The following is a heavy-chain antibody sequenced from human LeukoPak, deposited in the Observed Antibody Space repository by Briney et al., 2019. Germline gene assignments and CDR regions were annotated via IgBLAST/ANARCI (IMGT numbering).Heavy chain of an antibody. J-gene: IGHJ4*02. D-gene: IGHD1-26*01. CDR3: AKDASGSFEGFDY. V-gene: IGHV3-9*01. CDR1: GFTFSSYA. CDR2: ISWNSGSI. Sequence: PGGSLRLSCAASGFTFSSYAMHWVRQAPGKGLEWVSGISWNSGSIGYADSVKGRFTISRDNSKNTLYLQMNSLRAEDTAVYYCAKDASGSFEGFDYWGQGTLVTVSS.